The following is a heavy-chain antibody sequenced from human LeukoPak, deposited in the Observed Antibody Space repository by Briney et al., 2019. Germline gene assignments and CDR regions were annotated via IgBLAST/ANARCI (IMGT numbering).Heavy chain of an antibody. Sequence: KAGGSLRLSCAASGFTFDDYAMHWVRQAPGKGLEWVSGISWNSGSIGYADSVKGRFTISRDNAKNSLYLQMNSLRAEDTALYYCAKDMVILTGYLVGAFDIWGQGTMVTDSS. V-gene: IGHV3-9*01. CDR2: ISWNSGSI. CDR1: GFTFDDYA. D-gene: IGHD3-9*01. J-gene: IGHJ3*02. CDR3: AKDMVILTGYLVGAFDI.